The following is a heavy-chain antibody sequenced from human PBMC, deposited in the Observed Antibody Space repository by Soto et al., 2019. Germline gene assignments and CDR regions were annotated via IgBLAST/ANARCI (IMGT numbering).Heavy chain of an antibody. CDR3: ARDKITGLFDY. V-gene: IGHV4-34*01. J-gene: IGHJ4*02. D-gene: IGHD2-8*02. CDR1: GGSFSGYS. Sequence: QMQLQQWGAGLLKPSETLSLTCAVYGGSFSGYSWTWIRQPPGTGLEGIGEINHSGSTNYNPSLKSRVTISVDTSKNQFSLKLTSVTAADTAVYYCARDKITGLFDYWGQGTLVTVSS. CDR2: INHSGST.